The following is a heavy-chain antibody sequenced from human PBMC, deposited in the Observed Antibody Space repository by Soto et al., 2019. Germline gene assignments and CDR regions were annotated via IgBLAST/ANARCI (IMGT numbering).Heavy chain of an antibody. D-gene: IGHD2-2*02. CDR1: GGTFSSYT. CDR3: AMEYCSSTSCDRDY. CDR2: IIPILGIA. J-gene: IGHJ4*02. Sequence: QVQLVQSGAEVKKPGSSVKVSCKASGGTFSSYTISWVRQAPGQGLEWMGRIIPILGIANYAQKFQGRVTITADKSTSTAYMELRRLRSEDTDVYYCAMEYCSSTSCDRDYWGQGTLVTVSS. V-gene: IGHV1-69*02.